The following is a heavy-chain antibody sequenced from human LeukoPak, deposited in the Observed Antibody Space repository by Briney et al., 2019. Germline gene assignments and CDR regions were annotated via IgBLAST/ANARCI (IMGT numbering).Heavy chain of an antibody. CDR1: GFTFSSYA. Sequence: GGSLRLSCAASGFTFSSYAMSWVRQAPGKGLEWVSAISGSGGSTYYADSVKGRFTISRDNAKNTLYLQMNSLRAEDTAVYYCARVQRAAAAIPGGSYNWFDPWGQGTLVTVSS. D-gene: IGHD6-13*01. J-gene: IGHJ5*02. CDR2: ISGSGGST. CDR3: ARVQRAAAAIPGGSYNWFDP. V-gene: IGHV3-23*01.